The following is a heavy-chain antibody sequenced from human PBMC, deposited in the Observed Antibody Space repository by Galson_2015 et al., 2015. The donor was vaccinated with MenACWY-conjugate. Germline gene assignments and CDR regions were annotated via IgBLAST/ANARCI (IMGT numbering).Heavy chain of an antibody. Sequence: QSGAEVKEPGESLRISCKGSGYRYTSYWISWVRQMPGKGLEWMGRIDPTDSYSNYNPSFQGHVTLSVDKAINTAYLQWDSVKASDAAIYFCARPLFQGSVKPAAFNVWGRGTLVAVSS. CDR1: GYRYTSYW. D-gene: IGHD3-3*02. J-gene: IGHJ4*03. V-gene: IGHV5-10-1*01. CDR2: IDPTDSYS. CDR3: ARPLFQGSVKPAAFNV.